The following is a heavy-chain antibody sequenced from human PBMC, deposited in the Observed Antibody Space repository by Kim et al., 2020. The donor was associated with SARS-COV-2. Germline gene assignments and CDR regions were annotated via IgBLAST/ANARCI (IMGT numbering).Heavy chain of an antibody. V-gene: IGHV3-7*01. CDR2: IKQDGSET. D-gene: IGHD3-16*01. J-gene: IGHJ4*02. CDR1: GITFSDYW. CDR3: ASGSAYASGGVYRHFYD. Sequence: GGSLRLSCAASGITFSDYWVTWVRQAPGKGLEWVANIKQDGSETNYVDSVRGRFIISRDSAKNSVYLQMNSLRAEDTALYYCASGSAYASGGVYRHFYDWGQGTLVTVSS.